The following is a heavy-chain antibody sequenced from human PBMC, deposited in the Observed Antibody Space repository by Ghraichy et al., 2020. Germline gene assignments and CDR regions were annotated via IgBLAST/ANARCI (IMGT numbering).Heavy chain of an antibody. CDR3: AHSPPGPCSGGSCYSSVRYFDY. CDR2: IYWDDDK. J-gene: IGHJ4*02. D-gene: IGHD2-15*01. V-gene: IGHV2-5*02. Sequence: SGPTLVKPTQTLTLTCTFSGFSLSTSGVGVGWIRQPPGKALEWLALIYWDDDKRYSPSLKSRLTITKDTSKNQVVLTMTNMDPVDTATYYCAHSPPGPCSGGSCYSSVRYFDYWGQGTLVTVSS. CDR1: GFSLSTSGVG.